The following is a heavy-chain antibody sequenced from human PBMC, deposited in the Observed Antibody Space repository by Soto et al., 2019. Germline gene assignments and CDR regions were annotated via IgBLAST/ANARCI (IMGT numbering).Heavy chain of an antibody. J-gene: IGHJ4*02. CDR1: GFTFSSYW. Sequence: PGGSLRLSCSASGFTFSSYWMHWVRQAPGKGLEWVSVIYSDGSTHYTDSVKDRFIISRDISKNTLYLQMNSLRAEDTAVYYCARARYDSSGYYFDYWGQGALVTVSS. CDR3: ARARYDSSGYYFDY. V-gene: IGHV3-53*01. D-gene: IGHD3-22*01. CDR2: IYSDGST.